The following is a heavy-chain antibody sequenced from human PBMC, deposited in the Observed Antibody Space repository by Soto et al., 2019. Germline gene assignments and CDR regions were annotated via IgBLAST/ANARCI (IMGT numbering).Heavy chain of an antibody. D-gene: IGHD3-10*01. J-gene: IGHJ6*02. V-gene: IGHV4-4*02. CDR1: GGSISGTNW. Sequence: QVQLQESGPGLVQPSGTLSLTCAVSGGSISGTNWWSGVRRSPGKGLEWIGEIYHNGSPDYNPSLKSRVTISVDKSKNHVFLKLTSVTAADTAMYFCGRWLGTSYGMDVWGQGTAVNVSS. CDR3: GRWLGTSYGMDV. CDR2: IYHNGSP.